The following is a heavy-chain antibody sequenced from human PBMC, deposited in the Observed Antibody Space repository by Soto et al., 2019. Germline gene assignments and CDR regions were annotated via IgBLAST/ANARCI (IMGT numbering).Heavy chain of an antibody. CDR2: ISGSGDST. J-gene: IGHJ6*04. CDR3: AKDRDGAAAGPTKFYGMDV. Sequence: EVQLLESGGGLVQPGGSLRLSCAASGLTFSSYAMSWVRQAPGKGLEWVSVISGSGDSTYYADSVRGRFTISRDNSKNTLYMQMNSLRAEDTAVYYCAKDRDGAAAGPTKFYGMDVWGKGTTVTVSS. D-gene: IGHD6-13*01. V-gene: IGHV3-23*01. CDR1: GLTFSSYA.